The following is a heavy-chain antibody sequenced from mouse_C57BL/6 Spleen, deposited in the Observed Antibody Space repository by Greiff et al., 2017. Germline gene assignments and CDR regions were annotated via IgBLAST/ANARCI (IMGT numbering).Heavy chain of an antibody. CDR3: AKTGDDYGSSLNWYFDV. CDR2: IWRGGST. V-gene: IGHV2-5*01. J-gene: IGHJ1*03. D-gene: IGHD1-1*01. CDR1: GFSLTSYG. Sequence: VKLQESGPGLVQPSQSLSITCTVSGFSLTSYGVHWVRQSPGKGLEWLGVIWRGGSTDYNAAFMSRLSITKDNSKSQVFFKMNSLQADDTAIYYCAKTGDDYGSSLNWYFDVWGTGTTVTVSS.